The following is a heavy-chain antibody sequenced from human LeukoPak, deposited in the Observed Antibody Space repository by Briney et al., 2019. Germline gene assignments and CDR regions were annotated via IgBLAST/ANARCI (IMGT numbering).Heavy chain of an antibody. J-gene: IGHJ4*02. CDR2: IYHSGST. Sequence: SETLSLTCAVSGGSISSSNWWSWARQPPGKGLEWIGEIYHSGSTNYNPSLKSRVTISVDKSKNQFSLKLSSVTAADTAVYYCARGPYSGYTLRPLDYWGQGTLVTVSS. V-gene: IGHV4-4*02. D-gene: IGHD5-12*01. CDR3: ARGPYSGYTLRPLDY. CDR1: GGSISSSNW.